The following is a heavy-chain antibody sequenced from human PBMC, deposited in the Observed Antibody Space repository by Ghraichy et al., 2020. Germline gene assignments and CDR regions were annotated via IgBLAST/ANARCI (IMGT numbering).Heavy chain of an antibody. D-gene: IGHD3-22*01. CDR1: GFTFSSYE. J-gene: IGHJ3*02. V-gene: IGHV3-48*03. CDR2: ISRSGTI. Sequence: LSLTCAASGFTFSSYEMNWVRQAPGKGLEWVSYISRSGTIYYADSVKGRFTISRDNAKNSLFLQMNSLRAEDTAVYYCARDKYDSSGYQTLDIWGQGTMVTVSS. CDR3: ARDKYDSSGYQTLDI.